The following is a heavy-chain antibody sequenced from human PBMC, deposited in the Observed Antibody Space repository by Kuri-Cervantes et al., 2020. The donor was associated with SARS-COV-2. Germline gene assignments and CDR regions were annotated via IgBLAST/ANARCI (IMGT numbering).Heavy chain of an antibody. CDR2: VNHSGST. J-gene: IGHJ4*02. D-gene: IGHD1-26*01. Sequence: GSLRLSCAVYGGSFSGYYWSWIRQPPGKGLEWIGEVNHSGSTNYNPSLKSRVTISVDTSKNQFSLKLSSVTAADTAVYYCARAHNGSYFGNDYWGQGTLVTVSS. CDR3: ARAHNGSYFGNDY. V-gene: IGHV4-34*01. CDR1: GGSFSGYY.